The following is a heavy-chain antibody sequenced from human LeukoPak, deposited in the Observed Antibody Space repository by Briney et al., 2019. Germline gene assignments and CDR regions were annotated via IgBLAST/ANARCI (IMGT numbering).Heavy chain of an antibody. D-gene: IGHD6-25*01. CDR2: ISAYNGNT. V-gene: IGHV1-18*01. Sequence: GASVKVSCKASGYDFTSYGFTWVRQAPGRGLEWMGWISAYNGNTNYAPSLQARVSMTTDASASTVSIEVRSLTPDDTAVYYCAEGAKSGLHYWGQGTLVTVSS. J-gene: IGHJ4*02. CDR1: GYDFTSYG. CDR3: AEGAKSGLHY.